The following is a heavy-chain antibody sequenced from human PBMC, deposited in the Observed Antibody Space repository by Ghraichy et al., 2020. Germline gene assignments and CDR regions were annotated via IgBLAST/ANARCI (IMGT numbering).Heavy chain of an antibody. CDR3: ARLPYGKDQNPEGHLDY. Sequence: SETLSLTCAVYGGSFSGYYWSWIRQPPGKGLEWIGEINHSGSTNYNPSLKSRVTISVDTSKNQFSLKLSSVTAADTAVYYCARLPYGKDQNPEGHLDYWGQGTLVTVSS. CDR2: INHSGST. CDR1: GGSFSGYY. V-gene: IGHV4-34*01. D-gene: IGHD3-16*01. J-gene: IGHJ4*02.